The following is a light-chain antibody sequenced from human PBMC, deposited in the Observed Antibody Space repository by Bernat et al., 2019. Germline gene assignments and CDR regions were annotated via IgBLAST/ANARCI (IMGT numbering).Light chain of an antibody. CDR2: KAS. J-gene: IGKJ4*01. V-gene: IGKV1-12*01. CDR3: QQYSSRPLN. Sequence: TITCRSSQDISSWLAWYHQKPGKAPKLLIYKASSLESGVPSRFSCSGSGTDFTLTISSLQSEDFTTYYCQQYSSRPLNVGGGTKVEIK. CDR1: QDISSW.